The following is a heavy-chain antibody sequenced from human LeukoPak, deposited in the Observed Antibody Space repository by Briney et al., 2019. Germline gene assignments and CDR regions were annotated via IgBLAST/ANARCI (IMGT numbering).Heavy chain of an antibody. CDR1: GFTFSSYS. CDR3: ARGLSYRPRRGNWFDP. D-gene: IGHD1-26*01. V-gene: IGHV3-21*01. Sequence: GGSLRLSCAASGFTFSSYSMNWVRQAPGKGLEWVSSISSSSSYIYYADSVKGRFTISRDNAKNSLYLQMNSLRAEDTAVYYCARGLSYRPRRGNWFDPSGQGTLVTVSS. CDR2: ISSSSSYI. J-gene: IGHJ5*02.